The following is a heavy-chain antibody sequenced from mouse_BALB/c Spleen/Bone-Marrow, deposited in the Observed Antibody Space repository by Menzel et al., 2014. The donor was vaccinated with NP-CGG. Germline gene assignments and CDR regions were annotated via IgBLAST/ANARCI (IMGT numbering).Heavy chain of an antibody. CDR1: GFTFSSFG. CDR2: ISSGSSTI. CDR3: ARSPYDYAAMDY. J-gene: IGHJ4*01. V-gene: IGHV5-17*02. Sequence: EVHLVESGGGLVQPGGSRKLSCAASGFTFSSFGMHWVRQAPEKGLEWVAYISSGSSTIYYADTVKGRFTISRDNPKNPLFLQMTSLMSEDTALYYCARSPYDYAAMDYWGQGTSVTVSS. D-gene: IGHD2-4*01.